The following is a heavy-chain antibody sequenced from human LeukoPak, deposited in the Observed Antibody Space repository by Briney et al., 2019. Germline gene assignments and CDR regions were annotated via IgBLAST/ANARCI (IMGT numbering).Heavy chain of an antibody. CDR2: INHSGST. V-gene: IGHV4-34*01. CDR3: ASGSCSSTSCYQAPLV. CDR1: GGSFSGYY. D-gene: IGHD2-2*01. J-gene: IGHJ4*02. Sequence: SETPSLTCAVYGGSFSGYYWSWIRQPPGKGLEWIGEINHSGSTNYNPSLKSRVTISVDTSKNQFSLELSSVTAADTAVYYCASGSCSSTSCYQAPLVWGQGTLVTVSS.